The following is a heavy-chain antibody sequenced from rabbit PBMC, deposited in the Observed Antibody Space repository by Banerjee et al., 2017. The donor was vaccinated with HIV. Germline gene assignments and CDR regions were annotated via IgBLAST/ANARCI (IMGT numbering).Heavy chain of an antibody. V-gene: IGHV1S45*01. CDR2: IDVSSGTT. CDR1: GLAFSSSYW. D-gene: IGHD2-1*01. Sequence: QQQLEESGGDLVKPGASLTLTCTASGLAFSSSYWMSWVRQAPGKGLEWIACIDVSSGTTWYASWAKGRFTISKTSSTTVTLQMTSLTAADTATYFCARDPSYDEYGDSLYYFDLWGQGTLVTVS. J-gene: IGHJ4*01. CDR3: ARDPSYDEYGDSLYYFDL.